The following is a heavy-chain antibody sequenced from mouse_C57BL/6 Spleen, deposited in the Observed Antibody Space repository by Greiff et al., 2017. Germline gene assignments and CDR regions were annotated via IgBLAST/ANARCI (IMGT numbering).Heavy chain of an antibody. CDR1: GFTFSSYA. Sequence: EVQLVESGGGLVKPGGSLKLSCAASGFTFSSYAMSWVRQTPEKRLEWVATISDGGSYTYYPDNVKGRFTISRDNAKNNLYLQMSHLKSEDTAMYYCARESHVYYGSSYRGAMDYWGQGTSVTVSS. CDR3: ARESHVYYGSSYRGAMDY. J-gene: IGHJ4*01. D-gene: IGHD1-1*01. V-gene: IGHV5-4*01. CDR2: ISDGGSYT.